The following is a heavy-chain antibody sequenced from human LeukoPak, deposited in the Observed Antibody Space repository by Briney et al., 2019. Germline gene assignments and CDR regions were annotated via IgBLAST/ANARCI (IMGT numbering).Heavy chain of an antibody. CDR2: ISGSGGST. J-gene: IGHJ4*02. D-gene: IGHD3-10*01. CDR1: GFTLCSYA. Sequence: GGSLRLSCAPSGFTLCSYAMNWVPQAPGEGLEWVSAISGSGGSTYYADPVKGRFTISRDNSKNTLYLQMNSLRAEDTAAYYCAKGHRWFGESGHDYWGQGTLVTVSS. CDR3: AKGHRWFGESGHDY. V-gene: IGHV3-23*01.